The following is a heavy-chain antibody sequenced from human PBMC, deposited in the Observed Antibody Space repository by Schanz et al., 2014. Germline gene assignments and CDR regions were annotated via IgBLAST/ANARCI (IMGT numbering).Heavy chain of an antibody. CDR2: IYYSGST. CDR3: AREIRGVATFDY. CDR1: GGSISSSSYY. D-gene: IGHD5-12*01. V-gene: IGHV4-39*02. Sequence: QLQLQESGPGLVKPSETLSLTCTVSGGSISSSSYYWGWIRQPPGKGLEWIGSIYYSGSTYYNPPLKSRVPNPVDRSKNQSPLRLSSVTAADTAVYYCAREIRGVATFDYWGQGTLVTVSS. J-gene: IGHJ4*02.